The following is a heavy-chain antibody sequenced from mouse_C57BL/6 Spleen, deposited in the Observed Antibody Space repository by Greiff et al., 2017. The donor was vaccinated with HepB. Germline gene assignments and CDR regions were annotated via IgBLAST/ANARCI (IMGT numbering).Heavy chain of an antibody. V-gene: IGHV1-82*01. J-gene: IGHJ4*01. CDR3: ASPYYYGSPYYAMDY. Sequence: QVQLQQSGPELVKPGASVKISCKASGYAFSSSWMNWVKQRPGKGLEWIGRIYPGDGDTNYNGKFKGKATLTADKSSSTAYMQLSSLTSEDSAVYFCASPYYYGSPYYAMDYWGQGTSVTVSS. D-gene: IGHD1-1*01. CDR1: GYAFSSSW. CDR2: IYPGDGDT.